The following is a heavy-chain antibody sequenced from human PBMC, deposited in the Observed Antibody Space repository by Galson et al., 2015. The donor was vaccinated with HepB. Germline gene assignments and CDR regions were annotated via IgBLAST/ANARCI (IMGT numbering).Heavy chain of an antibody. CDR3: ARRGGTSYYDNRKPNNWFDP. V-gene: IGHV4-39*01. CDR2: IYYSGST. D-gene: IGHD3-22*01. CDR1: GGSISSSSYY. J-gene: IGHJ5*02. Sequence: ETLSLTCTVSGGSISSSSYYWGWIRQPPGKGPEWIGSIYYSGSTYYNPSLKSRVTISVDTSKNQFSLKLSSVTAADTAVYYCARRGGTSYYDNRKPNNWFDPWGQGTLVTVSS.